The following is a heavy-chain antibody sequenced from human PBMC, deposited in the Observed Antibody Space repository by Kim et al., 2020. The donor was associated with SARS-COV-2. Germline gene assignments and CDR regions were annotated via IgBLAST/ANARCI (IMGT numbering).Heavy chain of an antibody. CDR2: INTNTGNP. D-gene: IGHD6-13*01. CDR3: ARVYQQLALPDFDY. V-gene: IGHV7-4-1*02. CDR1: GYTFTSYA. J-gene: IGHJ4*02. Sequence: ASVKVSCKASGYTFTSYAMNWVRQAPGQGLEWMGWINTNTGNPTYAQGFTGRFVFSLDTSVSTAYLQISSLKAEDTAVYYCARVYQQLALPDFDYWGQGTLVTVSS.